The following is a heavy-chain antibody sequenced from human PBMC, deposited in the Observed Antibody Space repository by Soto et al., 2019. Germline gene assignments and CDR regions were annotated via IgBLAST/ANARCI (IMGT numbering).Heavy chain of an antibody. V-gene: IGHV1-8*02. CDR2: MNPNSGNT. D-gene: IGHD3-10*01. Sequence: GASVKVSCKASGYTFTVYYMHWVRQATGQGLEWMGWMNPNSGNTGYAQKFQGRVTMTRNTSISTAYMELSSLRSEDTAVYYCARGASAAIYGSGSYSWFDPWGQGTLVTVSS. CDR1: GYTFTVYY. CDR3: ARGASAAIYGSGSYSWFDP. J-gene: IGHJ5*02.